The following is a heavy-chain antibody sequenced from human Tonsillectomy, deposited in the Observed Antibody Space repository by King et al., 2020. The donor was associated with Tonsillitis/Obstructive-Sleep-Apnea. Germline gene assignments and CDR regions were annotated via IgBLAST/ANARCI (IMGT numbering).Heavy chain of an antibody. Sequence: KLVQSGAEVKKPGESLKISCKGSGYSFTTDWIGWVRQMPGKGLEWMGIIYPGDSDTRYSPSFQGQVTISADKSISTAYLQWSSLKASDTAIYYCAKRVAGYCSSTSCPDAFDIWGQGTMVTVSS. J-gene: IGHJ3*02. D-gene: IGHD2-2*01. V-gene: IGHV5-51*01. CDR2: IYPGDSDT. CDR3: AKRVAGYCSSTSCPDAFDI. CDR1: GYSFTTDW.